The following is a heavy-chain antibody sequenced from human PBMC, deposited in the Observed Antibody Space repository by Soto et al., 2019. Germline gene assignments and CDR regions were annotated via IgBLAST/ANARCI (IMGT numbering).Heavy chain of an antibody. D-gene: IGHD6-6*01. CDR1: GGSIRGYY. V-gene: IGHV4-4*07. CDR2: IYSSGST. J-gene: IGHJ5*01. CDR3: ARGDIEYSTSQLDS. Sequence: SETLSLTCSVSGGSIRGYYWSWIRQPAGKGLEWIGRIYSSGSTNYSPSLKSRVTMSEDTSKNQVSLKLSSVTAADTAVYYCARGDIEYSTSQLDSWGQGTLVTVSS.